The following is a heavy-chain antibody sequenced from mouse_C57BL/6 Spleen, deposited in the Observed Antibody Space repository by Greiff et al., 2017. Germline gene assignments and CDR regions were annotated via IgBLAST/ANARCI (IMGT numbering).Heavy chain of an antibody. D-gene: IGHD1-1*01. CDR1: GYTFTSYW. CDR3: ARYGGSRRWYFDV. V-gene: IGHV1-55*01. J-gene: IGHJ1*03. Sequence: QVHVKQPGAELVKPGASVKMSCKASGYTFTSYWITWVKQRPGQGLEWIGDIYPGSGSTNYNEKFKSKATLTVDTSSSTAYMQLSSLTSEDSAVYYCARYGGSRRWYFDVWGTGTTVTVSS. CDR2: IYPGSGST.